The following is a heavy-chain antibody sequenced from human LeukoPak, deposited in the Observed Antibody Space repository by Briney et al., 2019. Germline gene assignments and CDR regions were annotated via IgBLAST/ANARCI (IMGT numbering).Heavy chain of an antibody. CDR2: ISYDGSDK. V-gene: IGHV3-30*04. CDR1: GFTFSSYA. CDR3: ARERIRGEDY. D-gene: IGHD3-10*01. J-gene: IGHJ4*02. Sequence: PGRSLRLSCAASGFTFSSYAMHWVRQAPGKGLEWVAVISYDGSDKYYADSVKGRFTISRDNSKNTLYPQMNSLRAEDTAVYYCARERIRGEDYWGQGTLVTVSS.